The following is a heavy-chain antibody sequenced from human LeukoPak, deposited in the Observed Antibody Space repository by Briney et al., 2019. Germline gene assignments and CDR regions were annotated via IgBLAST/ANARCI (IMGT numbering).Heavy chain of an antibody. V-gene: IGHV3-53*01. J-gene: IGHJ1*01. CDR3: ASGYCSGGHCYSVYFQH. D-gene: IGHD2-15*01. CDR2: IYSGGNT. Sequence: GGSLRLSCAASGFTVSSNYMSWVRQAPGKGLEWVSVIYSGGNTYYADSVKGRFTISRDNSKNTLYLQMNSLRAEDTAVYYCASGYCSGGHCYSVYFQHWGHGTLVAVSS. CDR1: GFTVSSNY.